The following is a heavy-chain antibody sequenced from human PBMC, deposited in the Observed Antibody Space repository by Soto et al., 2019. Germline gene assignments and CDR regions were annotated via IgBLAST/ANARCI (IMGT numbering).Heavy chain of an antibody. CDR2: ISWNSGSI. V-gene: IGHV3-9*01. CDR3: AKDIGSSGTWGYYFDY. Sequence: HPGGSLRLSCAASGFTFDDYAMHWVRQAPGKGLEWVSGISWNSGSIGYADSVKGRFTISRDNAKNSLYLQMNSLRAEDTALYYCAKDIGSSGTWGYYFDYWGQGTLVTVSS. J-gene: IGHJ4*02. CDR1: GFTFDDYA. D-gene: IGHD3-10*01.